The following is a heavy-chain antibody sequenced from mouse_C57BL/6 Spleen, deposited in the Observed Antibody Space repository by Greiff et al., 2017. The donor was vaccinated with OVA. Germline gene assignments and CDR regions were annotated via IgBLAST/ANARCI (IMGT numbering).Heavy chain of an antibody. V-gene: IGHV1-64*01. CDR2: IHPNSGST. CDR3: ARWRYYGSSHAMDY. Sequence: QVQLQQSGAELVKPGASVKLSCKASGYTFTSYWMHWVKQRPGQGLEWIGMIHPNSGSTNYNEKFKSKATLTVDKSSSTAYMQLSSLTSEDSAVYYCARWRYYGSSHAMDYWGQGTSVTVSS. CDR1: GYTFTSYW. J-gene: IGHJ4*01. D-gene: IGHD1-1*01.